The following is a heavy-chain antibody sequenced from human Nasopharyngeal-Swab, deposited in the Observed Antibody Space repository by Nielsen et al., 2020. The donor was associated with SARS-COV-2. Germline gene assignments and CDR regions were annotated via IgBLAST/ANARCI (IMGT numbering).Heavy chain of an antibody. CDR2: ISYDGSNK. D-gene: IGHD5-18*01. J-gene: IGHJ6*03. V-gene: IGHV3-30-3*01. Sequence: VREAPGKGLEWVAVISYDGSNKYYADSVKGRFTISRDNSKNTLYLQMNSLRAEDTAVYYCARDYTAMLYYYYYMDVWGKGTTGTVSS. CDR3: ARDYTAMLYYYYYMDV.